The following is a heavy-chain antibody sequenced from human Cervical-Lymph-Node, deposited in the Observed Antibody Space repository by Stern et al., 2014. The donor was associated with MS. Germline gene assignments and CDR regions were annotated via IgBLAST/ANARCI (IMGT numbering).Heavy chain of an antibody. CDR2: IWYDGSNK. Sequence: VQLVESGGGVVQPGRSLRLSCAASGFTFSSYGMHWVRQAPGKGLEWVAVIWYDGSNKYYADSVKGRFTISRDNSKNTLYLQMNSLRAEDTAVYYCARGPDYYYYGMDVWGQGTTVTVSS. CDR3: ARGPDYYYYGMDV. J-gene: IGHJ6*02. CDR1: GFTFSSYG. V-gene: IGHV3-33*01.